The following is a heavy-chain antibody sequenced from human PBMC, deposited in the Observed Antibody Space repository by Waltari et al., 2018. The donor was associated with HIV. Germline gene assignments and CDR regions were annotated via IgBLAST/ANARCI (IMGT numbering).Heavy chain of an antibody. D-gene: IGHD3-10*01. CDR3: ARGEGSYYYGSGSF. J-gene: IGHJ3*01. CDR1: GYTFTGYH. CDR2: INPNSGGT. V-gene: IGHV1-2*02. Sequence: VQLVQSGAEVKKPGASVKVSCKASGYTFTGYHMHWVRLAPGQGLEWMGWINPNSGGTNYAQKFQDRVTMTRDTSISTAYMELSRLRSDDTAVYYCARGEGSYYYGSGSFWGQGTMVTVSS.